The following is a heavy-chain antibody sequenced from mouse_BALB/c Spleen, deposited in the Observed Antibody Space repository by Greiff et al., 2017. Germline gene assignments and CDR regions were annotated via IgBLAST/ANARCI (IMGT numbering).Heavy chain of an antibody. V-gene: IGHV1-7*01. Sequence: QVQLKESGAELAKPGASVKMSCKASGYTFTSYWMHWVKQRPGQGLEWIGYINPSTGYTEYNQKFKDKATLTADKSSSTAYMQLSSLTSEDSAVYYCHRGWDAMDYWGQGTSVTVSS. D-gene: IGHD1-1*02. CDR2: INPSTGYT. CDR3: HRGWDAMDY. J-gene: IGHJ4*01. CDR1: GYTFTSYW.